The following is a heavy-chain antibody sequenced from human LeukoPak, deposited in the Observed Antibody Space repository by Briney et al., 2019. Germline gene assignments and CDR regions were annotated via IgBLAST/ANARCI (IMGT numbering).Heavy chain of an antibody. CDR2: ISDRGGKT. J-gene: IGHJ6*02. V-gene: IGHV3-23*01. Sequence: GGSLRLSCAVSGITLSNYGMSWVRQAPGKGLEWVAGISDRGGKTNYADSVKGRFTISRENSKNTLYLQMNSLRAEDTAVYYCARGGSGSYFRPPAAGYYYGMDVWGQGTTVTVSS. CDR1: GITLSNYG. CDR3: ARGGSGSYFRPPAAGYYYGMDV. D-gene: IGHD3-10*01.